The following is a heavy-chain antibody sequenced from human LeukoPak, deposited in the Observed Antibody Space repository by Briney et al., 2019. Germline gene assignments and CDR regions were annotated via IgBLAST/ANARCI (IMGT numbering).Heavy chain of an antibody. Sequence: ASVKVSCKASGYTFTSYYMHWVRQAPGQGLEWMGIINPSGGSTSYAQKFQGRVTMTRDMSTSTVYMELSSLRSEDTAVYYCAREWSSSSWYGAWFDPWGQGTLVTVSS. CDR1: GYTFTSYY. D-gene: IGHD6-13*01. CDR2: INPSGGST. V-gene: IGHV1-46*01. J-gene: IGHJ5*02. CDR3: AREWSSSSWYGAWFDP.